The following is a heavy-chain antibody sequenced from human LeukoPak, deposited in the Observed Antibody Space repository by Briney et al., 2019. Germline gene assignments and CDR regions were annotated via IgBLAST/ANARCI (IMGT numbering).Heavy chain of an antibody. V-gene: IGHV3-74*01. CDR2: INSDWSST. J-gene: IGHJ6*04. CDR3: ARDIVVVVAAKGYYYGMDV. CDR1: GFTFSSYW. D-gene: IGHD2-15*01. Sequence: PGGSLRLSCAASGFTFSSYWMHCVRQAPGKGLVCVSRINSDWSSTSYADSVKGRFNISRDNAKNSLYLQMNSLRAEDTAVYYCARDIVVVVAAKGYYYGMDVWGKGTTVTVSS.